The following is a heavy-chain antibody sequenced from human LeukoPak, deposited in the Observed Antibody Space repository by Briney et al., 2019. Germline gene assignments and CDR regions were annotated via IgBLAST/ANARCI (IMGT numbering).Heavy chain of an antibody. CDR1: GASISSDT. J-gene: IGHJ4*02. CDR2: IYYSGST. CDR3: ERGLYISGCTLFDY. V-gene: IGHV4-59*01. D-gene: IGHD6-19*01. Sequence: SESPSPTCSISGASISSDTCRWHRQPPGKGLEWIGYIYYSGSTNYNPSLKSRVTLSADTSKNQFSRKLSSVTAADTAVYYCERGLYISGCTLFDYWGQGTLVTVSS.